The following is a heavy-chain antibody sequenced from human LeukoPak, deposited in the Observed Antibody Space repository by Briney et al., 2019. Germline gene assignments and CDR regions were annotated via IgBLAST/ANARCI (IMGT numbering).Heavy chain of an antibody. CDR1: GYTFTGYY. V-gene: IGHV1-69*13. CDR2: IIPIFGTA. CDR3: ARGFWYGSGSYQDY. D-gene: IGHD3-10*01. J-gene: IGHJ4*02. Sequence: ASVKVSCKASGYTFTGYYMHWVRQAPGQGLEWMGGIIPIFGTANYAQKFQGRVTITADESTSTAYMELSSLRSEDTAVYYCARGFWYGSGSYQDYWGQGTLVTVSS.